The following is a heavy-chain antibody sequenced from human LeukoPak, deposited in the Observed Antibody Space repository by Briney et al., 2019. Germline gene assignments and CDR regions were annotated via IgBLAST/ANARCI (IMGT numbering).Heavy chain of an antibody. Sequence: EASVKVSCKASGGTFSSYAISWVRQAPGQGLEWMGGIIPIFGTANCAQKFQGRVTITTDESTSTAYMELSSLRSEDTAVYYCARGRTDGLFDYWGQGTLVTVSS. V-gene: IGHV1-69*05. CDR1: GGTFSSYA. CDR3: ARGRTDGLFDY. CDR2: IIPIFGTA. J-gene: IGHJ4*02. D-gene: IGHD5-24*01.